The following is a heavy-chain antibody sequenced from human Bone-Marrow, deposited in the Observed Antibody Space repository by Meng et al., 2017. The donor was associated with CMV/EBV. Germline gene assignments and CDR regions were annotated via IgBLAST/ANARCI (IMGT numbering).Heavy chain of an antibody. V-gene: IGHV3-74*01. CDR2: INSDGSST. J-gene: IGHJ6*02. CDR1: GLTFSSYW. Sequence: AESLRLSCVVSGLTFSSYWMHWVRQAPGKGLVWVSRINSDGSSTSYADSVKGRFTISRDNAKNTLYLQMNSLRAEDTAVYYCASSSSSAPYYYYGMDVWGQGTTVTVSS. D-gene: IGHD6-6*01. CDR3: ASSSSSAPYYYYGMDV.